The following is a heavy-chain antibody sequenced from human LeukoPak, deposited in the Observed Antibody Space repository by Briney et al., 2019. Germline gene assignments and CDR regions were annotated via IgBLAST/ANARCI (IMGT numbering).Heavy chain of an antibody. CDR3: ARGIDI. CDR1: GFTFSSYW. CDR2: INQDGTEK. Sequence: GGSLRLSCAASGFTFSSYWMNWVRQAPGKGLEWVANINQDGTEKYYVDSVKGRFTISRDNAKNSLYLQMNRLRAEDTAIYYCARGIDIWGQGTMVTVSS. V-gene: IGHV3-7*01. J-gene: IGHJ3*02.